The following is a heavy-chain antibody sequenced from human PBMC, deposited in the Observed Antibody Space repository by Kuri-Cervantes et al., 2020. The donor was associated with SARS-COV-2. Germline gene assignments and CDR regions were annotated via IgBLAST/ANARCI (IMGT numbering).Heavy chain of an antibody. D-gene: IGHD1-26*01. V-gene: IGHV3-21*01. Sequence: GGSLRLSCAASGFTFSSYAMHWVRQAPGKGLEWVSSISSSSSYIYYADSVKGRFTISRDNAKNSLYLQMNSLRAEDTAVYYCARDHSSGSYPFDYWGQGTLVTVSS. CDR2: ISSSSSYI. CDR1: GFTFSSYA. CDR3: ARDHSSGSYPFDY. J-gene: IGHJ4*02.